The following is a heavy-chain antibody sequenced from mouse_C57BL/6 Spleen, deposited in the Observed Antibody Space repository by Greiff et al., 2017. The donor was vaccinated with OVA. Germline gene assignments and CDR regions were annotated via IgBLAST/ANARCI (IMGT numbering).Heavy chain of an antibody. CDR2: ISSGGDYI. J-gene: IGHJ3*01. CDR1: GFTFSSYA. Sequence: DVMLVESGEGLVKPGGSLKLSCAASGFTFSSYAMSWVRQTPEKRLEWVAYISSGGDYIYYADTVKGRFTISRDNARNTLYLQMSSLKSEDTAMYYCTRDYYGNYEDPWFAYWGQGTLVTVSA. V-gene: IGHV5-9-1*02. D-gene: IGHD2-1*01. CDR3: TRDYYGNYEDPWFAY.